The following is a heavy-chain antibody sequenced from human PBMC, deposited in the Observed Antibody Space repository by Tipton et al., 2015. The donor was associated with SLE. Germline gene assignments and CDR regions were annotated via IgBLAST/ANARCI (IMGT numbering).Heavy chain of an antibody. CDR2: IYPTGST. Sequence: TLSLTCTVSGGSISSGDYYWNWIRQPAGKGLEWIGHIYPTGSTDYNPSLKSRVIISIDMSKKQFSLNLSSVTAADTAVYYCARDCRSASCYFDAFDTWGQGTKVTVSP. CDR3: ARDCRSASCYFDAFDT. CDR1: GGSISSGDYY. D-gene: IGHD2-2*01. J-gene: IGHJ3*02. V-gene: IGHV4-61*09.